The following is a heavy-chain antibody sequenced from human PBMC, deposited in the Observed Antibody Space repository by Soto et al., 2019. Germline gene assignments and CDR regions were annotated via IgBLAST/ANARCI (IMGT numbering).Heavy chain of an antibody. V-gene: IGHV4-59*01. CDR2: VYYSGYT. CDR1: GGSMSPYY. D-gene: IGHD6-13*01. Sequence: PSETLSLTCTVSGGSMSPYYWSWIRQAPGVGLEWIAYVYYSGYTHYNPSLKSRVTISVDTSKNQFSLKLSSVTAADTAVYYCARALGNKSSSGPYYYFDYWGQGTLVTVSS. J-gene: IGHJ4*02. CDR3: ARALGNKSSSGPYYYFDY.